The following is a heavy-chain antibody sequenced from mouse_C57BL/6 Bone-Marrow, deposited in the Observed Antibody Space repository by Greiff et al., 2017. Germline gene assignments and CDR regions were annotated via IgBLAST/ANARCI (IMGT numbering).Heavy chain of an antibody. J-gene: IGHJ2*01. Sequence: QVQLQQPGAELVKPGASVKMSCKASGYTFTSYWITWVKQRPGQGLEWIGDIYPGSGSPNSNEKFKSKATLTVDTSSRTAYMQLSSLTSEDSAVFYCARSGPLGRSFDYWGQGTTLTVSS. CDR2: IYPGSGSP. D-gene: IGHD4-1*01. CDR1: GYTFTSYW. V-gene: IGHV1-55*01. CDR3: ARSGPLGRSFDY.